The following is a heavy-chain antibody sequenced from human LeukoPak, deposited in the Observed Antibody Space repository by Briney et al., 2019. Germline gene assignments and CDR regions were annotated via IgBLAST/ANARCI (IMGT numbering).Heavy chain of an antibody. CDR2: ISSSGSTL. CDR1: GFTFSSYE. CDR3: ARDSTLIVGATVDAFDI. J-gene: IGHJ3*02. Sequence: GGSLRLSCAASGFTFSSYEMNWVRQAPGKGLEWVSYISSSGSTLYYADSVKGRFTISRDNAKNSLYLQMNSLRAEDTAVYYCARDSTLIVGATVDAFDIWGQGTMVTVSS. D-gene: IGHD1-26*01. V-gene: IGHV3-48*03.